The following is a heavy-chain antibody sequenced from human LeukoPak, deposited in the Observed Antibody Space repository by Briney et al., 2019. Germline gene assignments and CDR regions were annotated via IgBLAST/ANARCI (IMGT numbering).Heavy chain of an antibody. CDR1: GGSFSGYY. Sequence: PSETLSLTCAVDGGSFSGYYWSWIRQPPGKGLEWIGEINHSGSTNYNPSLKSRVTISVDTSKNQFSLKLSSVTAADTAVYYCARDENGSEAFDIWGQGTMVTVSS. CDR3: ARDENGSEAFDI. D-gene: IGHD1-1*01. V-gene: IGHV4-34*01. CDR2: INHSGST. J-gene: IGHJ3*02.